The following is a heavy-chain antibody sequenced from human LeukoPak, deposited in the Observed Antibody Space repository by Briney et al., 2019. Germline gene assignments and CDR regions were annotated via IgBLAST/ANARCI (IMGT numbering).Heavy chain of an antibody. J-gene: IGHJ4*02. CDR2: IYHSGST. Sequence: SQTLSLACTVSGGSISSGGYYWSWIRQPPGKGLEWTGYIYHSGSTYYNPSLKSRVTISVDRSKNQFSLKLSSVTAADTAVYYCARDGASSGYYFDWGQGTLVTVSS. CDR3: ARDGASSGYYFD. V-gene: IGHV4-30-2*01. CDR1: GGSISSGGYY. D-gene: IGHD3-22*01.